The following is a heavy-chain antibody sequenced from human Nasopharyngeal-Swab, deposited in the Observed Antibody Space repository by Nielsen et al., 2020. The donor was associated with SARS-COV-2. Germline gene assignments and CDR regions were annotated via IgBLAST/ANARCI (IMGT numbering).Heavy chain of an antibody. J-gene: IGHJ4*02. CDR2: INGDTGNT. CDR3: ARERPEHYFDL. Sequence: WVGQAPGQSLEWMGWINGDTGNTKYPEKFQGRVTITRGRSTKTAYMELRSLRSEDTAVYYCARERPEHYFDLWGPGTLVTVSS. V-gene: IGHV1-3*01. D-gene: IGHD2-21*01.